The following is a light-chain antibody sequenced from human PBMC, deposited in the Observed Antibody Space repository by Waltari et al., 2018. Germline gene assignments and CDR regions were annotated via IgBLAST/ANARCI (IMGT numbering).Light chain of an antibody. CDR2: VAS. V-gene: IGKV1-39*01. J-gene: IGKJ2*01. CDR1: QPISYY. CDR3: QQSYSLPYT. Sequence: DIQMTQYPSSLSAAAEDNVTITCRASQPISYYLNWYQQLPGRAPKPLIHVASSLQTGVPSRFSGSGSGTNFTLTISSLQPEDFATYICQQSYSLPYTFGQGT.